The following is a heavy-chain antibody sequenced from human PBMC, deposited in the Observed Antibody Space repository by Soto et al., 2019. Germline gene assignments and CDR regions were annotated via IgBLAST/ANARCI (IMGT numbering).Heavy chain of an antibody. D-gene: IGHD3-10*01. Sequence: GGSLRLSCAASGFTFSSYDMHWVRQATGKGLEWVSAIGTAGDTYYPGSVKGRFTISRENAKNSLYLQMNSLRAEDTAVYYCARVTPDGGSGSYPFDYWGQGTLVTVSS. CDR3: ARVTPDGGSGSYPFDY. V-gene: IGHV3-13*01. CDR1: GFTFSSYD. CDR2: IGTAGDT. J-gene: IGHJ4*02.